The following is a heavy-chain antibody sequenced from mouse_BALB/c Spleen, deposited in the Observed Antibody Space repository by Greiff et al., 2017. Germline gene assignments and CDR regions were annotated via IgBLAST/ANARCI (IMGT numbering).Heavy chain of an antibody. CDR3: ARGNGFAY. V-gene: IGHV1S56*01. Sequence: VQLQQSGPELVKPGASVRISCKASGYTFTSYYIHWVKQRPGQGLEWIGWIYPGNVNTKYNEKFKGKATLTADKSSSTAYMQLSSLTSEDSAVYFCARGNGFAYWGQGTLVTVSA. CDR2: IYPGNVNT. CDR1: GYTFTSYY. J-gene: IGHJ3*01.